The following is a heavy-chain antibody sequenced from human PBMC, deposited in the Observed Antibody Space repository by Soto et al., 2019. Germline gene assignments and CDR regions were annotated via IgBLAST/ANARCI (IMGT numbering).Heavy chain of an antibody. D-gene: IGHD2-2*03. CDR3: VRSPIGYYFDS. V-gene: IGHV2-70*01. CDR2: IAWDDDK. Sequence: SGPTLVNPTQTLTLTCTFSGFSLDTGGMCVAWIRQPPGKPLEWLALIAWDDDKYYSTSLRTRLTISKDTSKNQVVLTMTNMDPLDTATYFCVRSPIGYYFDSWGQGTLVTVSS. J-gene: IGHJ4*02. CDR1: GFSLDTGGMC.